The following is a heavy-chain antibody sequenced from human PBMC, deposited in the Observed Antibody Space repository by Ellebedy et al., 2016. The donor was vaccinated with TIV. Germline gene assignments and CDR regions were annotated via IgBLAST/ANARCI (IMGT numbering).Heavy chain of an antibody. D-gene: IGHD2-15*01. J-gene: IGHJ6*03. V-gene: IGHV4-39*07. CDR3: ARELRAAGGHYMDV. CDR2: IYYSGST. Sequence: MPSETLSLTCSVSGGSISSVSYYWGGIRQPPGKGLEWIGSIYYSGSTYYKPSLKSRVTISVDTSKNQFSLKLNSVTAADTAVYYCARELRAAGGHYMDVWGRGTTVTVSS. CDR1: GGSISSVSYY.